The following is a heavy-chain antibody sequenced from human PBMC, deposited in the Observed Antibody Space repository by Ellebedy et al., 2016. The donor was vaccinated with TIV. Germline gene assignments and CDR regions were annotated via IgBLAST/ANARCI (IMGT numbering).Heavy chain of an antibody. Sequence: PGGSLRLSCAASGFTFSDYYMSWIRQAPGKGLEYISSIRSSDSSTSYADSVKGRFTISRDNPENSLYLQMNTLRAEDTAIYYCARARIYGPVDYWGQGILVTVSS. D-gene: IGHD2/OR15-2a*01. CDR1: GFTFSDYY. CDR2: IRSSDSST. V-gene: IGHV3-11*01. J-gene: IGHJ4*02. CDR3: ARARIYGPVDY.